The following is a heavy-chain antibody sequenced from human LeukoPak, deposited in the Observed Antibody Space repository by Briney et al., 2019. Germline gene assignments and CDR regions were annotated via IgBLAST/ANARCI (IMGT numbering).Heavy chain of an antibody. CDR2: ISGYQGST. CDR1: GYIFTNYG. D-gene: IGHD5-24*01. Sequence: ASVKVSCKASGYIFTNYGITWVRQAPGQGLEWMGWISGYQGSTKYAQNFQGRVTMTIDTSTSTAYMDLRSLRSDDTAIYFCARSDLGTITAGPFNWGQGTLVAVSS. V-gene: IGHV1-18*01. J-gene: IGHJ4*02. CDR3: ARSDLGTITAGPFN.